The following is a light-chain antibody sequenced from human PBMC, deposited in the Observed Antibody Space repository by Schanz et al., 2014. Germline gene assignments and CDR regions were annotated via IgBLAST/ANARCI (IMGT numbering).Light chain of an antibody. Sequence: EIVLTQSPGTLSLSPGERATLSCRASQSVSSSHLAWYQQKPGQAPRLLIYDTATRATGIPARFSGSGSGTEFTLTISSLQSEDIATYYCQQYDNLLWTFGQGTKVEIK. V-gene: IGKV3-20*01. CDR3: QQYDNLLWT. CDR2: DTA. J-gene: IGKJ1*01. CDR1: QSVSSSH.